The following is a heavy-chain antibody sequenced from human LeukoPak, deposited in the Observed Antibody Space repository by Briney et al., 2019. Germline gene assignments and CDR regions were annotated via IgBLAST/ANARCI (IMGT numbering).Heavy chain of an antibody. CDR3: AKANGWYGRGYFDL. CDR1: GGSISSDY. D-gene: IGHD6-19*01. Sequence: ETLSLTCTVSGGSISSDYWSWIRQPPGKGLEWVSVIYSDGRTYYADPVKGRFTISRDNSKNTLYLETNSLRAEDTAVYYCAKANGWYGRGYFDLWGRGTLVSVSS. V-gene: IGHV3-53*01. CDR2: IYSDGRT. J-gene: IGHJ2*01.